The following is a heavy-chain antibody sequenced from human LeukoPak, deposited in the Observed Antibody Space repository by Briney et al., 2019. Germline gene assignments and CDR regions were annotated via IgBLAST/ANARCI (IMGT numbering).Heavy chain of an antibody. J-gene: IGHJ4*02. CDR1: GFTFSSYA. Sequence: PGVSLRLSCAISGFTFSSYAMSWVRQAPGKALEGVSTISGSDCRAFYADSEKRRFTISRHNSKNTLYLKMHSLRAEDTALYYCAKSPGTTTYSTFDCGGQGTLVTVSS. CDR3: AKSPGTTTYSTFDC. D-gene: IGHD5-18*01. CDR2: ISGSDCRA. V-gene: IGHV3-23*01.